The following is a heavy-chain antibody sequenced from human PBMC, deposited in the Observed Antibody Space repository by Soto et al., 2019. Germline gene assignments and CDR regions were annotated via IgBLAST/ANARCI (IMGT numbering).Heavy chain of an antibody. CDR3: ATSGDCTGTSCPLRGPFHS. CDR2: IWGDGSDK. J-gene: IGHJ4*02. Sequence: GGSLRLSCAASGFTFSLYAIHWVRQAPGKGLEWVAAIWGDGSDKKYADSVKGRFTVSRDNSKNTLYLQMNSLRDEDTAVYFCATSGDCTGTSCPLRGPFHSWGPGTLVTVSS. CDR1: GFTFSLYA. D-gene: IGHD2-8*02. V-gene: IGHV3-33*01.